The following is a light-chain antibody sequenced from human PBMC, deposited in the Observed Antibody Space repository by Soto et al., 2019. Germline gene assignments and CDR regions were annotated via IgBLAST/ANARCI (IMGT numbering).Light chain of an antibody. J-gene: IGKJ1*01. CDR2: DAS. Sequence: EIVLTQSPGTLCLSPGERATLACRASQSVSSSLAWYQQNPGKAPRLFIYDASTRATGIPASFSGSGSETEFTLTISTLQSEDFAVYYCHQYNSCPETFGRGTKVDIK. V-gene: IGKV3-15*01. CDR1: QSVSSS. CDR3: HQYNSCPET.